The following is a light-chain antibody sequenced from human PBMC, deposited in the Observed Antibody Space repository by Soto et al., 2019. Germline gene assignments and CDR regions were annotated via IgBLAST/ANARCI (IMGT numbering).Light chain of an antibody. CDR2: DAA. CDR3: PQRINWPLT. V-gene: IGKV3-11*01. Sequence: EIVLTQSPATLSLSPGERATLSCRASQSVSNYFSWYQQKPGQAPRLLIYDAANRATGIPAKFSGSGSWTDFTLTIRSLKPEDFGVYYSPQRINWPLTSGHGTKVQIK. J-gene: IGKJ1*01. CDR1: QSVSNY.